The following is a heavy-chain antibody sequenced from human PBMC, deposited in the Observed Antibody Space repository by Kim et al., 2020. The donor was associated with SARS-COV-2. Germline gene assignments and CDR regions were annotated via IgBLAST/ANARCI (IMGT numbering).Heavy chain of an antibody. J-gene: IGHJ4*01. CDR3: AKDRGDGYKPFDY. D-gene: IGHD5-12*01. CDR1: GFTFSSYG. Sequence: GGSLRLSCVASGFTFSSYGMSWVRLAPGKGLEWVSLTSGSGSNTHYADSVKGRFTMSRDNSKNTLYLQMNSLRAEDTALYYCAKDRGDGYKPFDYWGQGTLVTVSP. CDR2: TSGSGSNT. V-gene: IGHV3-23*01.